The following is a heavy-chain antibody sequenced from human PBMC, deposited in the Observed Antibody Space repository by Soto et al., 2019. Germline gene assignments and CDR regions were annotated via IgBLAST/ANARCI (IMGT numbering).Heavy chain of an antibody. CDR3: ARRSSGSLLYGMDV. CDR2: IDPSDSYT. V-gene: IGHV5-10-1*01. CDR1: GYSFTSYW. J-gene: IGHJ6*02. Sequence: PVESLKISCKVSGYSFTSYWISWVRHMPGKGLEWMGRIDPSDSYTNYSPSFQGHVTISADKSISTAYLQWSSLKASDTAMYYCARRSSGSLLYGMDVWGQGTTVTVSS. D-gene: IGHD6-19*01.